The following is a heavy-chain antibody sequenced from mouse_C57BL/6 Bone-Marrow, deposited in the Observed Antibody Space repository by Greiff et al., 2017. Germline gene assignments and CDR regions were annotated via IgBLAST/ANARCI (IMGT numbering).Heavy chain of an antibody. CDR3: ARLYDGDYFYVDY. CDR1: GYTFTSYW. V-gene: IGHV1-69*01. CDR2: IDPSDSYT. D-gene: IGHD2-3*01. Sequence: QVQLQQPGAELVMPGASVKLSCTASGYTFTSYWMHWVKQRPGQGLEWIGEIDPSDSYTNYNQKFKGKSTLTVDKSSSTAYMQLSSLTSEDSAVYYCARLYDGDYFYVDYWGQGTTLTVSS. J-gene: IGHJ2*01.